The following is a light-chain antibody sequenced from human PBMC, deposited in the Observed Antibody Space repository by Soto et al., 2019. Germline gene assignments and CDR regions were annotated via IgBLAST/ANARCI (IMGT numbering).Light chain of an antibody. Sequence: QSVLTQPRSVSGSPGQSVTISCTGTSSDVGGYNYVSWYQQHPGKAPKVMIYDVSKRPSGVPDRFSGSKSGNTASLTISGLQAEDEADYYCCSYVGSYILYVFGPGTKLTVL. J-gene: IGLJ1*01. CDR3: CSYVGSYILYV. CDR2: DVS. CDR1: SSDVGGYNY. V-gene: IGLV2-11*01.